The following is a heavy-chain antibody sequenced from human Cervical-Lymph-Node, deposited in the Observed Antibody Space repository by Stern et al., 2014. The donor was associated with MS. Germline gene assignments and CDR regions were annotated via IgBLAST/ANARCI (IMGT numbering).Heavy chain of an antibody. D-gene: IGHD6-19*01. J-gene: IGHJ4*02. V-gene: IGHV3-30*18. CDR1: GFTFSTYG. CDR2: RSHDGSKK. CDR3: AKDRGSGWSLDY. Sequence: VQLVESGGGVVQPGRSLRLSCAGSGFTFSTYGMHWVRQAPGKGLEWVARRSHDGSKKYYVDSVKGRFTISRDNSKNTMYVHMSSLRDEDTAVYYCAKDRGSGWSLDYWGQGTLVIVSS.